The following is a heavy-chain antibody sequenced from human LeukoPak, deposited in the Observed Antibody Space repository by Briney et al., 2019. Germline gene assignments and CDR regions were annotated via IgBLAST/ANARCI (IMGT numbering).Heavy chain of an antibody. J-gene: IGHJ4*02. V-gene: IGHV3-7*01. CDR3: ARVGDGYNKGQFDY. D-gene: IGHD5-24*01. CDR2: IKQDGSEK. Sequence: GGSLRLSCAASGFTFSSYWMSWVRQAPGKGLEWVANIKQDGSEKYYVESVKGRFTISRDNAKNSLYLQMNSLRAEDTAVYYCARVGDGYNKGQFDYWGQGTLVTVSS. CDR1: GFTFSSYW.